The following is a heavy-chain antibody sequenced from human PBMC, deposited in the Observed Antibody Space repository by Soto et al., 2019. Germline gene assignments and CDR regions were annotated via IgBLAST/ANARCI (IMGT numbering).Heavy chain of an antibody. D-gene: IGHD3-16*01. V-gene: IGHV3-23*01. Sequence: DVQLLESGGGLAQRGGSLRLSCAASGFSFSTYGMTWVRQAPGKGLEWVSYGGSGGSTYYADSVKGRFTISRDNSKNTLSLPMNSLRAEDTAVYYCVKFRGRAYHYYYMDVWGNGTTVTVSS. CDR2: YGGSGGST. CDR1: GFSFSTYG. CDR3: VKFRGRAYHYYYMDV. J-gene: IGHJ6*03.